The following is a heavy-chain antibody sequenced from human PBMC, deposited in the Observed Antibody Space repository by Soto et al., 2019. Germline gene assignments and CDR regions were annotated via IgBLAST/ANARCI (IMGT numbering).Heavy chain of an antibody. Sequence: GGSLTLSCAASGFTFSTYSMNWVRQAPGQGLEWVSFINSRSSHIYYADSMKGRFTISRDNAKNSLYLQMNSLRAEDTAVYYCARVEVVNYYYTMDVWGQGTTVTVSS. CDR2: INSRSSHI. V-gene: IGHV3-21*01. CDR3: ARVEVVNYYYTMDV. D-gene: IGHD2-21*01. J-gene: IGHJ6*02. CDR1: GFTFSTYS.